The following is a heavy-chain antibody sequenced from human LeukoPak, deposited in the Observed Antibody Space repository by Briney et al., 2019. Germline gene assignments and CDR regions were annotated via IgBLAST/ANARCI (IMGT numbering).Heavy chain of an antibody. CDR3: AKTMIGIDAFDI. V-gene: IGHV3-7*01. CDR2: IKQDGSEK. D-gene: IGHD3-22*01. Sequence: GGSLRLSCAASGFTVSSNYMSWVRQAPGKGLEWVANIKQDGSEKYYVDSVKGRFTISRDNAKNSLYLQMNSMRAEDTAVYYCAKTMIGIDAFDIWGQGTMVTVSS. CDR1: GFTVSSNY. J-gene: IGHJ3*02.